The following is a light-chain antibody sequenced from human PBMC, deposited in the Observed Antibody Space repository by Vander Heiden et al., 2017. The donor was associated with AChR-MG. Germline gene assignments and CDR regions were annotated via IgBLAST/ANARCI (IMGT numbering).Light chain of an antibody. CDR3: QSYDSSLSGVV. CDR2: GNS. V-gene: IGLV1-40*01. J-gene: IGLJ2*01. CDR1: SSNIGAGYD. Sequence: QSVLKQTPSVSGAPGQRVTISCTGISSNIGAGYDVHWYHQLPGTAPKLLIYGNSNRPSCVPDRFSGSKSGTSASLAITGLQAEDDADYYCQSYDSSLSGVVFGGGTKLTVL.